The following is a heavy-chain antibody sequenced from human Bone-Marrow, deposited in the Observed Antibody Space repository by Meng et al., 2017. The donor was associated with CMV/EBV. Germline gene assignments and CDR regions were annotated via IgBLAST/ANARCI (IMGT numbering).Heavy chain of an antibody. CDR3: ARGYDYSNYNWFDP. D-gene: IGHD4-11*01. CDR1: GYTFTSYG. J-gene: IGHJ5*02. Sequence: GESLKISCAASGYTFTSYGISWVRQAPGQGLEWMGWISAYNGNTNYAQKLQGRVTMTTDTSTSTAYMELSSLRSDDTAVYYCARGYDYSNYNWFDPWGQGTLVTVSS. CDR2: ISAYNGNT. V-gene: IGHV1-18*01.